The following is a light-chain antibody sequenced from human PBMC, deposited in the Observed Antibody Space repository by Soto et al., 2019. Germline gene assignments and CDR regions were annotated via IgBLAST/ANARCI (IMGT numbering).Light chain of an antibody. CDR1: SSDVGGYNY. CDR2: EVS. V-gene: IGLV2-14*01. J-gene: IGLJ3*02. Sequence: QSVLTQPASVXXXPGQSITISCTGTSSDVGGYNYVSWYQQHPGKAPKLMIYEVSNRPSGVSNRFSGSKSGNTASLTISGLQAEDEADYYCSSYTSSSTWVFGGGTKLTVL. CDR3: SSYTSSSTWV.